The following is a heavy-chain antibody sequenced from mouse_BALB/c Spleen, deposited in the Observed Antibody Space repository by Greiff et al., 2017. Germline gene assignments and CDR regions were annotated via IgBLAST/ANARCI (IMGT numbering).Heavy chain of an antibody. Sequence: QVQLQQSGPGLVAPSHCLSISCTVSGFSFTSYGVSWVRQPPGKGLEWLGVIWGDGSTNYHSALISRLSISKDNSKSQVFLKLNSLQTDDTATYYCAIYGYSLMDYWGQGTSVTVSS. CDR3: AIYGYSLMDY. J-gene: IGHJ4*01. CDR1: GFSFTSYG. CDR2: IWGDGST. D-gene: IGHD1-2*01. V-gene: IGHV2-3*01.